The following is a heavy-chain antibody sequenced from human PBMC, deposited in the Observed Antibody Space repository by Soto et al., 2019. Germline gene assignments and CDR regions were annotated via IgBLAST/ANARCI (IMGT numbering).Heavy chain of an antibody. V-gene: IGHV6-1*01. D-gene: IGHD2-2*01. Sequence: SQTLSLTCAISGDSVSSNTAAWNWIRSSPSRGLEWLGRTYYRSNWRHDYAVSVRSRITVNPDTSKNHFSLQLNSVTPDDTAVYYCARDLDWRRYHELSYWGQGTLVTVSS. CDR1: GDSVSSNTAA. CDR3: ARDLDWRRYHELSY. CDR2: TYYRSNWRH. J-gene: IGHJ4*02.